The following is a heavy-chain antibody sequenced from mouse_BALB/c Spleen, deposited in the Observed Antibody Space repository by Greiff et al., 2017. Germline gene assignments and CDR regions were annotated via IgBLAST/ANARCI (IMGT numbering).Heavy chain of an antibody. CDR3: ARPHYGSSSYAMDY. Sequence: VQLQQPGAELVRPGASVKLSCKASGYTFTSYWMNWVKQRPEQGLEWIGRIDPHDSETHYNQKFKDKAILTVDKSSSTAYMQLSSLTSEDSAVYYCARPHYGSSSYAMDYWGQGTSVTVSS. CDR1: GYTFTSYW. V-gene: IGHV1-52*01. D-gene: IGHD1-1*01. CDR2: IDPHDSET. J-gene: IGHJ4*01.